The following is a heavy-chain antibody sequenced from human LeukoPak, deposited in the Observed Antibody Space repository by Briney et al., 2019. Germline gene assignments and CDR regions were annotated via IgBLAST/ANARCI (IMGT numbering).Heavy chain of an antibody. Sequence: ASVKVSCKASGYTFTNYDINWVRQATGHGLEWMGITDPIGGSTNYAQKFQGRVTMTRDTSTSTVYMELSSLRSEDSAVYYCARWTTTYLDYWGQGTLVTVSS. J-gene: IGHJ4*02. D-gene: IGHD4-11*01. CDR2: TDPIGGST. CDR1: GYTFTNYD. V-gene: IGHV1-46*01. CDR3: ARWTTTYLDY.